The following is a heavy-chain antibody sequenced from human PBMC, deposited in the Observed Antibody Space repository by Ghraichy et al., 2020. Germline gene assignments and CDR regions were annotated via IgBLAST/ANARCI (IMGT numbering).Heavy chain of an antibody. CDR2: ISAYNGNT. J-gene: IGHJ3*02. D-gene: IGHD3-3*01. CDR1: GYTFTSYG. CDR3: ARTGIITIFGVVIIPNAFDI. V-gene: IGHV1-18*01. Sequence: ASVKVSCKASGYTFTSYGISWVRQAPGQGLEWMGWISAYNGNTNYAQKLQGRVTMTTDTSTSTAYMELRSLRSDDTAVYYCARTGIITIFGVVIIPNAFDIWGQGTMVTVSS.